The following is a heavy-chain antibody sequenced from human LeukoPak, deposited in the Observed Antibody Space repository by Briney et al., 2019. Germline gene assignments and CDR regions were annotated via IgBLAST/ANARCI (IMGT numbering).Heavy chain of an antibody. CDR1: GASISSYF. V-gene: IGHV4-59*01. D-gene: IGHD6-19*01. CDR2: IRYSGST. J-gene: IGHJ4*02. CDR3: ARYGSGWYGFDY. Sequence: SETLSLTCTVSGASISSYFWSWLRQPPGKGLEWLGYIRYSGSTTYNPSLKSRVTISVDTSKNHFSLRLRPLGAADTGVYYCARYGSGWYGFDYWGQGTLVTVFS.